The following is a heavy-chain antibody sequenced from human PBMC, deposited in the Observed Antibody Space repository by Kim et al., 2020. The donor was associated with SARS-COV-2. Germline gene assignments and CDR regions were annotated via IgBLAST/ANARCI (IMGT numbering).Heavy chain of an antibody. Sequence: SETLSLTCTVSGGSVSSGSYYWSWIRQPPGKGLEWIGYIYYSGSTNYNPPLKSRVIIPVDTSKYQFSLKLSSVTAADTAVYYCARQGICGDYLGHHFGYWGQRALVSVSS. CDR2: IYYSGST. D-gene: IGHD4-17*01. V-gene: IGHV4-61*01. CDR3: ARQGICGDYLGHHFGY. J-gene: IGHJ4*02. CDR1: GGSVSSGSYY.